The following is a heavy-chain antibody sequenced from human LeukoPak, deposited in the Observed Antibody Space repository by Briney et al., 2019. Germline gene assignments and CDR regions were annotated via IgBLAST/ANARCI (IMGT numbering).Heavy chain of an antibody. CDR3: ARDRVTLTTFQYDWFDP. V-gene: IGHV1-2*02. Sequence: GASVKVSCKASGYTFIGYYMHWVRQAPGQGLEWMGWINPNSGGTNYAQKFRGRVTMTRDTSISTAYMELSRLRSDDTAVYYCARDRVTLTTFQYDWFDPWGQGTLVTVSS. D-gene: IGHD2-21*02. CDR1: GYTFIGYY. J-gene: IGHJ5*02. CDR2: INPNSGGT.